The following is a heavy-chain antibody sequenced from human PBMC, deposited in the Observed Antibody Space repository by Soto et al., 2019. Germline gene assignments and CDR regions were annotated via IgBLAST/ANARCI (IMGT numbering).Heavy chain of an antibody. V-gene: IGHV1-3*01. CDR1: GYTLTNYA. D-gene: IGHD2-8*01. J-gene: IGHJ4*02. CDR3: TRDLNGGNPFDY. CDR2: IDPGSGNP. Sequence: QVQLVQSWAEVKKPGPSVRVSCKASGYTLTNYAIHWVRQAAGQRLEWLAWIDPGSGNPTYSQKFQGRINLSRDNSASTFYMDLSSLTSEDTAVYFCTRDLNGGNPFDYWGQGTLVTVSS.